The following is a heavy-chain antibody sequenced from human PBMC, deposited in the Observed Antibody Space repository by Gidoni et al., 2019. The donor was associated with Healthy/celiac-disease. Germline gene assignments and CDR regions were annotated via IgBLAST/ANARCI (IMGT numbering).Heavy chain of an antibody. Sequence: EVQLVESGGGLVQPGGSLRLSCAASGFTFSSYSMNWVRQAPGKGLEWVSFISSSSITIYYADSVKGRFTISRDNAKNSLYLQMNSLRAEDTAVYYCASNPGHMVRGVIRYMDVWGKGTTVTVSS. CDR2: ISSSSITI. CDR3: ASNPGHMVRGVIRYMDV. CDR1: GFTFSSYS. V-gene: IGHV3-48*01. J-gene: IGHJ6*03. D-gene: IGHD3-10*01.